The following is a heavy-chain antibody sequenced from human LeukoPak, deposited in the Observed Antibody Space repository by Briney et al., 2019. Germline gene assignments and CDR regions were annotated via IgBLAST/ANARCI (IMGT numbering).Heavy chain of an antibody. CDR1: GFTFSSYG. CDR2: AYGDGSSQ. CDR3: ATGGNFYYSH. V-gene: IGHV3-33*01. Sequence: HPGRSLRLSCAASGFTFSSYGMHWVRQAPGKGLEWVAVAYGDGSSQYYADSVKGRFSISKDISKNTLSLQMNSLRAEDTAVYSCATGGNFYYSHWGQGTLVTVSS. J-gene: IGHJ1*01. D-gene: IGHD4-11*01.